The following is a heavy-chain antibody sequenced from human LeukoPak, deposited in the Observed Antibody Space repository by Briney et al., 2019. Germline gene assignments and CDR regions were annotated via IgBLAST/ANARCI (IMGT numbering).Heavy chain of an antibody. Sequence: HPGGSLRLSCAASGFTFSSYATSWVRQAPGKGLEWVSYISSSSSTIYYADSVEGRFTISRDNAKNSLYLQMNSLRAEDTAVYYCARSRVGAFDIWGQGTMVTVSS. CDR2: ISSSSSTI. V-gene: IGHV3-48*01. J-gene: IGHJ3*02. D-gene: IGHD2-2*01. CDR1: GFTFSSYA. CDR3: ARSRVGAFDI.